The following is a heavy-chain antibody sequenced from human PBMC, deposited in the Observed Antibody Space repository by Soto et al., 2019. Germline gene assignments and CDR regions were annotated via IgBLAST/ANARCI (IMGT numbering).Heavy chain of an antibody. CDR3: AKDIEYCSSTSCYTGANFDY. CDR2: ISGSGGST. D-gene: IGHD2-2*02. J-gene: IGHJ4*02. CDR1: GFTFSSYA. V-gene: IGHV3-23*01. Sequence: XGSLGLSCAASGFTFSSYAMSWVRQAAGKGLEWVSAISGSGGSTYYADSVKGRFTISRDNSKNTLYLQMNSLRAEDTAVYYCAKDIEYCSSTSCYTGANFDYWGQGTLVTVSS.